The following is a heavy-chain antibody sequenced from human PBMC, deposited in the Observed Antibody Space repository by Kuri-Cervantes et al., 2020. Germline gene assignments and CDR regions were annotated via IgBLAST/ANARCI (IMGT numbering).Heavy chain of an antibody. D-gene: IGHD1-26*01. CDR3: AKRDQGGSLLDY. Sequence: GESLKISCAASGFTFSSYGMHWVRQVPGKGLEWVAVISYDGSNKYYADSVKGRFTISRDNSKNTLYLQMNSLRAEDTAVYYCAKRDQGGSLLDYWGQGTLVTVSS. CDR2: ISYDGSNK. J-gene: IGHJ4*02. CDR1: GFTFSSYG. V-gene: IGHV3-30*18.